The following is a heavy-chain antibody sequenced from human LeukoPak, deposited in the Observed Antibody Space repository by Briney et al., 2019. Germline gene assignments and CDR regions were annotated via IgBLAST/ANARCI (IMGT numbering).Heavy chain of an antibody. J-gene: IGHJ4*02. CDR1: GDSISSTNYY. V-gene: IGHV4-39*01. CDR3: ARHENIIMVPTAHAFDY. D-gene: IGHD2/OR15-2a*01. Sequence: PSQTLSLTCTVSGDSISSTNYYWGWIRQPPGKGLEWIGTIYYSGDSYYNPSLKSRASISVDTSKNRFSLSVNSVTAADTAVYFCARHENIIMVPTAHAFDYWGQGALVTVSS. CDR2: IYYSGDS.